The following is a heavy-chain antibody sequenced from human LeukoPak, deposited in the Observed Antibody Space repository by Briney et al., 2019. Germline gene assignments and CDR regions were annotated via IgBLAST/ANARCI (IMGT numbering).Heavy chain of an antibody. CDR3: ARDRNWNYFDY. V-gene: IGHV3-30*03. Sequence: GGSLRLSCAASGFTFSSYSMNWVRQAPGKGLEWVAVISYDGSDKYYADSVKGRFTISRDNSKNTLYLHMNSLRAEDTAVYYCARDRNWNYFDYWGQGTLVTVSS. CDR2: ISYDGSDK. D-gene: IGHD1-1*01. CDR1: GFTFSSYS. J-gene: IGHJ4*02.